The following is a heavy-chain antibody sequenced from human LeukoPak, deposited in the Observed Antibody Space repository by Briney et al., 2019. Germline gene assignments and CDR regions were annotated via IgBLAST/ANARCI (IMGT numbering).Heavy chain of an antibody. V-gene: IGHV4-34*01. Sequence: SETLSLTRAVYGGSFSGYYWTGLRQPPGKGLEWIGEINPSGSTNHTPSLKCRVTISVDTPKNQFSMKLSSVTAADTAVFYCASGHGRDGYNGILEYCGQGALVTVSS. J-gene: IGHJ4*02. CDR2: INPSGST. D-gene: IGHD5-24*01. CDR1: GGSFSGYY. CDR3: ASGHGRDGYNGILEY.